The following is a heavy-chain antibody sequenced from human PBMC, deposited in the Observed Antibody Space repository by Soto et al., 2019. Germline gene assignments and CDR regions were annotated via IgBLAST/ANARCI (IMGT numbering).Heavy chain of an antibody. CDR2: IYYSGST. V-gene: IGHV4-59*01. Sequence: PSETLSLTCTVSCGSISSYYWSWIRQPPGKGLEWIGYIYYSGSTNYNPSLKSRVTISVDTSKNQFSLKLSSVTAADTAVYYCARVVAVAAINWFDPWGQGTLVTVSS. J-gene: IGHJ5*02. CDR1: CGSISSYY. D-gene: IGHD6-19*01. CDR3: ARVVAVAAINWFDP.